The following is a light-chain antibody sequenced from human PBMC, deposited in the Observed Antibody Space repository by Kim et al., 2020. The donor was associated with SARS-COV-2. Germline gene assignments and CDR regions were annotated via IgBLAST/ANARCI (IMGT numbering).Light chain of an antibody. CDR1: QSISSW. Sequence: DIQMTQSPSTLSASVGDRVTITCRACQSISSWLAWYQQKPGKAPKLLIYKASSLESGVPSRFSGSGSGTEFTLTISSLQPDDFATYYCQQYNSYSTWTFGQGTKVDIK. CDR2: KAS. CDR3: QQYNSYSTWT. V-gene: IGKV1-5*03. J-gene: IGKJ1*01.